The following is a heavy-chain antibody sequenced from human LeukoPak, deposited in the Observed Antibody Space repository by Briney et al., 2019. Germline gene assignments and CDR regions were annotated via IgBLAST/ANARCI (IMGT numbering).Heavy chain of an antibody. V-gene: IGHV3-9*01. CDR2: ITWNSGTV. CDR3: AKDIGIVVVTTTITYFDY. J-gene: IGHJ4*02. CDR1: GFTFEDYT. Sequence: QPGRSLRLSCAASGFTFEDYTMHWVRQAPGKGLEWVSSITWNSGTVGYAASVRGRFTVSRDNAKKSLYLQMNSLRAEDTAFYYCAKDIGIVVVTTTITYFDYWGQGTLVSVSS. D-gene: IGHD2-15*01.